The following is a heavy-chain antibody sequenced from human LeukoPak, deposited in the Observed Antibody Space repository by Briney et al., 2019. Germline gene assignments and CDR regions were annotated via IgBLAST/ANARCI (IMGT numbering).Heavy chain of an antibody. D-gene: IGHD3-10*01. J-gene: IGHJ4*02. CDR2: INHSGST. CDR3: ATGGFITMVRGVIDY. Sequence: SETLSLTCTVSGASISSYYWSWIRQPPGKGLEWIGEINHSGSTNYNPSLKSRVTISVDTSKNQFSLKLSSVTAADTAVHYCATGGFITMVRGVIDYWGQGTLVTVSS. CDR1: GASISSYY. V-gene: IGHV4-34*01.